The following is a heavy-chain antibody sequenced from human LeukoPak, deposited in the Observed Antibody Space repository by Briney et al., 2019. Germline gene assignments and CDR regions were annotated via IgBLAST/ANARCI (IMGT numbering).Heavy chain of an antibody. CDR2: IYHSGST. CDR1: GGSISSSSYY. Sequence: PSETLSLTCTVSGGSISSSSYYWGWIRQPPGKGLEWIGSIYHSGSTYYNPSLKSRVTISVDTSKNQFSLKLSSVTAADTAVYYCARELGIFFRVVGAKGTFDYWGQGTLVTVSS. J-gene: IGHJ4*02. D-gene: IGHD1-26*01. CDR3: ARELGIFFRVVGAKGTFDY. V-gene: IGHV4-39*07.